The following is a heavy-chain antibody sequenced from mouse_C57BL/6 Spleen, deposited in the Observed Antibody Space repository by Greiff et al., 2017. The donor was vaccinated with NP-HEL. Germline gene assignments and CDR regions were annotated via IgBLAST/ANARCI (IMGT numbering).Heavy chain of an antibody. CDR1: GYTFTSYW. CDR3: ARKADDYYMYFDV. D-gene: IGHD2-3*01. V-gene: IGHV1-69*01. CDR2: IDPSDSYT. Sequence: QVQLQQPGAELVMPGASVKLSCKASGYTFTSYWMHWVKQRPGQGLEWIGEIDPSDSYTNYNQKFKGKSTLTVDKSSSTAYMQLSSLTSEDSAVYDCARKADDYYMYFDVWGTGTTVTVSS. J-gene: IGHJ1*03.